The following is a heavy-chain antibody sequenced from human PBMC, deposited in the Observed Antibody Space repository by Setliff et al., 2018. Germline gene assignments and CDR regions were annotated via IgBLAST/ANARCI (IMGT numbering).Heavy chain of an antibody. CDR3: TRDRGPYDFWGAYFVY. V-gene: IGHV3-49*04. J-gene: IGHJ4*02. CDR1: GFASGDYA. CDR2: IKNKGYGETT. Sequence: PGGSLRLSCTTSGFASGDYAMSWVRQAPGKGLEWIGLIKNKGYGETTEFAASVKGRFTISRDDSKSIAYLHMSSLKTEDTAVYYCTRDRGPYDFWGAYFVYWGQGSLVTVSS. D-gene: IGHD3-3*01.